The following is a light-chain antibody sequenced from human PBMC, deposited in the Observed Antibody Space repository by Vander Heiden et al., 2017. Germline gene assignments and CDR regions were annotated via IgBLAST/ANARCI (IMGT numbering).Light chain of an antibody. CDR2: RND. J-gene: IGLJ2*01. Sequence: QSVLTQPPSASGTPGQNVTISCSGSSSNIGSSSVSWYHQLPGTAPQLLIYRNDQRPSGVPDRFSGSKSGTSASLAISGLRSEDEADYYCAAWDDSLSGLVVFGGGTKLTIL. V-gene: IGLV1-47*01. CDR3: AAWDDSLSGLVV. CDR1: SSNIGSSS.